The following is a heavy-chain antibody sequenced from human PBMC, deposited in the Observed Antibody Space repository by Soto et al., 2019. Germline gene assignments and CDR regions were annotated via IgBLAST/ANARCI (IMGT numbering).Heavy chain of an antibody. Sequence: TLSLTCTVSGGSISSGGYYWSWIRQHPGKGLGYIGFIYYSGSTYYNPSLKSRVTMSVDTSKNQFSLKLSSVTAADTAVYYCAPGGPGGGAFDIWGQGKMVTVSS. V-gene: IGHV4-31*03. J-gene: IGHJ3*02. CDR2: IYYSGST. CDR1: GGSISSGGYY. D-gene: IGHD1-26*01. CDR3: APGGPGGGAFDI.